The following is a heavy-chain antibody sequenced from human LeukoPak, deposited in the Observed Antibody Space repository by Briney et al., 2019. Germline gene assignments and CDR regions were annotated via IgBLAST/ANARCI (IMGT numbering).Heavy chain of an antibody. J-gene: IGHJ5*02. Sequence: ASVKVSCKASGYTFTGYYMHWVRQAPGQGLERMGWINPNSGGTNYAQKFQDRVTMTRDTSISTAYMELSRLRSDDTAVYYCARVGETAMAYNWFDPWGQGTLVTVSS. CDR3: ARVGETAMAYNWFDP. D-gene: IGHD5-18*01. V-gene: IGHV1-2*02. CDR1: GYTFTGYY. CDR2: INPNSGGT.